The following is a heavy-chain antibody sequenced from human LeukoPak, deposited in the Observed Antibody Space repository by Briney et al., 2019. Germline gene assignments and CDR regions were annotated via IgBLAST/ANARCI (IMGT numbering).Heavy chain of an antibody. CDR1: VGTFSSYA. CDR3: AGGATYCSSTSCYAGWFDP. V-gene: IGHV1-69*13. Sequence: ASVKVSCKASVGTFSSYAISWVRQAPGQGLEWMGGIIPIFGTANYAQKFQGRVTITADESTSTAYMELSSLRSEDTAVYYCAGGATYCSSTSCYAGWFDPWGQGTLVTVSS. CDR2: IIPIFGTA. J-gene: IGHJ5*02. D-gene: IGHD2-2*01.